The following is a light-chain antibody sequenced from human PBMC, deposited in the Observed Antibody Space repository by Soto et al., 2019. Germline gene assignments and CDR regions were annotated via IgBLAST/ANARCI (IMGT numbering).Light chain of an antibody. Sequence: ETVMTQSPDTLSVSPGGRATLSCRASQSVSNDLAWYQQKPGQAPRLLIYDASTRATGIPARFSGSGSGKEFTLAIISLQSEDFAVYYCHQYHNWPPGTFGQGTKLQIK. CDR3: HQYHNWPPGT. V-gene: IGKV3-15*01. CDR2: DAS. CDR1: QSVSND. J-gene: IGKJ2*01.